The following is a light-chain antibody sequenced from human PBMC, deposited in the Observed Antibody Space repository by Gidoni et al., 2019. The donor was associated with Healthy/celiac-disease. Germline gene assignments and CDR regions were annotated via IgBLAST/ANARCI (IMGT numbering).Light chain of an antibody. CDR3: QQYGSSPNT. V-gene: IGKV3-20*01. CDR1: QSVSSSY. J-gene: IGKJ3*01. Sequence: DIVLPQSPGTLSLSPGEIATLSCRASQSVSSSYLAWYQQKPGQAPRLLIYGASSRASGIPDRFSGSGSGTDFTLTISRLEPEDFAVYYCQQYGSSPNTFGPGTKVDIK. CDR2: GAS.